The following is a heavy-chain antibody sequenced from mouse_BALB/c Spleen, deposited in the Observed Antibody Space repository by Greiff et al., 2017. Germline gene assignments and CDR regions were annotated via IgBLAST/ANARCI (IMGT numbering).Heavy chain of an antibody. CDR1: GYTFTSYT. Sequence: QVQLQQSAAELARPGASVKMSCKASGYTFTSYTMHWVKQRPGQGLEWIGYINPSSGYTEYNQKFKDKTTLTADKSSSTAYMQLSSLTSEDSAVYYCARFRYEWFADWGQGTLVTVSA. CDR3: ARFRYEWFAD. V-gene: IGHV1-4*02. D-gene: IGHD2-14*01. J-gene: IGHJ3*01. CDR2: INPSSGYT.